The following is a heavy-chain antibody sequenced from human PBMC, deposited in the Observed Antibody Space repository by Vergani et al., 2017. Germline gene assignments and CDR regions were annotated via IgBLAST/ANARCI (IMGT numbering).Heavy chain of an antibody. Sequence: EVQLVESGGGLVQPGGSLRLSCAASGFTFSSYWMSWVRQAPGKGLEWVANIKQDGSEKYYVDSVKGRFTISRDNAKNSLYLQMNSLSAEDTAVYYCARERDDIWDDYYYYYDMDVWGKGTTVTVSS. CDR3: ARERDDIWDDYYYYYDMDV. D-gene: IGHD3-9*01. V-gene: IGHV3-7*01. J-gene: IGHJ6*03. CDR2: IKQDGSEK. CDR1: GFTFSSYW.